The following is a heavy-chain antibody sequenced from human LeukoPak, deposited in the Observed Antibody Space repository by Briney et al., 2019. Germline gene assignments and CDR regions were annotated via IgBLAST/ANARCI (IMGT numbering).Heavy chain of an antibody. CDR3: ARGRDYYGSGSYYDAFEI. CDR2: INPSGGST. J-gene: IGHJ3*02. Sequence: ASVKVSCKASGYTFTSYYMHWVRQAPGQGLEWMGIINPSGGSTSYAQKFQGRVTMTRNTSISTAYMELSSLRSEDTAVYYCARGRDYYGSGSYYDAFEIWGQGTLVTVSS. V-gene: IGHV1-46*01. D-gene: IGHD3-10*01. CDR1: GYTFTSYY.